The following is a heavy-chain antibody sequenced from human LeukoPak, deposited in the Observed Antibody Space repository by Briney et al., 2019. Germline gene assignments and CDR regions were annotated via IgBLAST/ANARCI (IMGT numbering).Heavy chain of an antibody. CDR1: GGSISSGDYY. J-gene: IGHJ4*02. CDR3: ARETYYDSSGYYIIDY. D-gene: IGHD3-22*01. CDR2: IYYSGST. Sequence: SETLSLTCTVSGGSISSGDYYWGWIRQPRGRGGEGIGYIYYSGSTSYHPSLKIRVTISVATSTNQFSLKLSSVTAADTAVYSCARETYYDSSGYYIIDYWGQGTLVTVSS. V-gene: IGHV4-30-4*08.